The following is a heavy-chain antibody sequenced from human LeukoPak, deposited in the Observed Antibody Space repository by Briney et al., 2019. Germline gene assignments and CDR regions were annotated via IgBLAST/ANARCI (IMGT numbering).Heavy chain of an antibody. D-gene: IGHD2-15*01. V-gene: IGHV4-39*01. CDR1: GGSISDSSYY. Sequence: SETLSLTCTVSGGSISDSSYYWGWIRQPPGKGLEWIGSVYYTGSTYYDPSLKSRVTISVDTSKNDFSLRLSSVTAADTAMYYCARRCSADSCYSSWYFDLWGRGTLVTVSS. J-gene: IGHJ2*01. CDR2: VYYTGST. CDR3: ARRCSADSCYSSWYFDL.